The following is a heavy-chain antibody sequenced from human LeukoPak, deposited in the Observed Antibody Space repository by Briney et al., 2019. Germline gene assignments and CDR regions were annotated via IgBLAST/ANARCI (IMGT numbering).Heavy chain of an antibody. CDR2: IYYSGST. Sequence: SETLSLTCTVSGGSISSSSYYWGWIRQPPGKGLEWIGSIYYSGSTYYNPSLKSRVTISVGTSKNQFSLKLSSVTAADTAVYYCARSGSGSYYRGFDYWGQGTLVTVSS. J-gene: IGHJ4*02. D-gene: IGHD3-10*01. CDR3: ARSGSGSYYRGFDY. V-gene: IGHV4-39*07. CDR1: GGSISSSSYY.